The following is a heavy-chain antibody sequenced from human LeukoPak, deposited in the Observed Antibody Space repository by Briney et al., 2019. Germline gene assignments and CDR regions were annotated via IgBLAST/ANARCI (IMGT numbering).Heavy chain of an antibody. CDR1: GFTFSSYW. CDR2: INTDGIST. D-gene: IGHD2-2*01. CDR3: ANFPNPHYCSSTSCYHGDY. Sequence: GGSLRLSCAASGFTFSSYWMHWVRQAPGKGLVWVSRINTDGISTSYADSVKGRFTISRDNSKNTLYLQMNSLRAEDTAVYYCANFPNPHYCSSTSCYHGDYWGQGTLVTVSS. V-gene: IGHV3-74*01. J-gene: IGHJ4*02.